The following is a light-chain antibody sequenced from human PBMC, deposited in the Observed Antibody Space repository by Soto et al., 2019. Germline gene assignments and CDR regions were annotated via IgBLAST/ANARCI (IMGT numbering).Light chain of an antibody. V-gene: IGKV1-16*02. CDR3: QQYKSYPYT. CDR2: DAS. J-gene: IGKJ2*01. CDR1: QDISKS. Sequence: DIQMTQSPSSLSASVGDRVTITCRASQDISKSLAWFQQRLGKAPKSLIYDASSLQRGVPTNFSGSGSGTDFTLTISSLQPEDFATYYCQQYKSYPYTFGQGTKLEI.